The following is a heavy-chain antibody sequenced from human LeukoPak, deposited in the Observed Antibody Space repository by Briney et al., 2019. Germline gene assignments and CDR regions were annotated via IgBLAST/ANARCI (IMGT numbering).Heavy chain of an antibody. J-gene: IGHJ1*01. D-gene: IGHD3-9*01. V-gene: IGHV1-2*02. Sequence: ASVKVSCKASGYTFTSYCMHWVGQAPGQGLEWMGWINPNSGGTNYAQKFQGRVSMTRDTSISTAYMELGRLRFDDTAVYYCARGGPLTPTGYYYIYWGQGTLLTVPS. CDR3: ARGGPLTPTGYYYIY. CDR2: INPNSGGT. CDR1: GYTFTSYC.